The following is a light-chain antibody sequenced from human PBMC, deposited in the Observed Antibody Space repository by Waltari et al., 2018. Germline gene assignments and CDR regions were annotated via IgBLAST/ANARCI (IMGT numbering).Light chain of an antibody. V-gene: IGKV2-30*02. J-gene: IGKJ1*01. CDR3: MQGTEWPRT. CDR2: KVS. CDR1: QSLVHSEGNTY. Sequence: DVVMTQSPLSLPVTLGQSASISCRSSQSLVHSEGNTYLNWFQQRPGQSPRRLIYKVSRRDSGVPDRFSGSGSGTDFTLKISRVEAADVGVYYCMQGTEWPRTFGQGTKVQIK.